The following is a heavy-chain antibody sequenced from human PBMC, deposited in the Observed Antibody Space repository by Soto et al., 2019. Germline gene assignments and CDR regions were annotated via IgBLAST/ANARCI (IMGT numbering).Heavy chain of an antibody. D-gene: IGHD3-22*01. CDR1: GFTFSSYS. CDR3: ARASNSSGYLSYNWFAP. Sequence: EVQLVESGGGLVKPGGSLRLSCAASGFTFSSYSMNWVRQAPGKGLEWVSSISSSSSYIYYADSVKGRFTISRDNAKNSLYLQMNSLRAEDTAVYYCARASNSSGYLSYNWFAPWGQGTLVTVSS. CDR2: ISSSSSYI. V-gene: IGHV3-21*01. J-gene: IGHJ5*02.